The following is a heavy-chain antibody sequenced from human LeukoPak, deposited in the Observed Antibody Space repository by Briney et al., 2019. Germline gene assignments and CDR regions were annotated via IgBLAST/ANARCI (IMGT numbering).Heavy chain of an antibody. CDR3: ARRKDFWSGLVNS. CDR2: IYSTGAT. D-gene: IGHD3-3*01. CDR1: GASVSSGHYY. V-gene: IGHV4-39*01. J-gene: IGHJ4*02. Sequence: SETLSLTCTVSGASVSSGHYYWCWIRQPPGKRLEWMGSIYSTGATYYNPSLKSRVILSIDTSKNQFSLNLSSVTAADTSVYYCARRKDFWSGLVNSWGQGTLVTVSS.